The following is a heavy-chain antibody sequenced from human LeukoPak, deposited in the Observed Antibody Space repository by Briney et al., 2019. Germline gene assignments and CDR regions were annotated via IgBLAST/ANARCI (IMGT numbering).Heavy chain of an antibody. V-gene: IGHV3-30*18. CDR2: ISYDGSNK. Sequence: GGSLRLSCAASGFTFSNYGMYWVRQAPGKGLEWVAVISYDGSNKYYADSVKGRFTISRDNSKNTLYLQMNSLRAEDTAVYYCAKALGYSYGTDYWGQGTLVTVSS. CDR1: GFTFSNYG. J-gene: IGHJ4*02. D-gene: IGHD5-18*01. CDR3: AKALGYSYGTDY.